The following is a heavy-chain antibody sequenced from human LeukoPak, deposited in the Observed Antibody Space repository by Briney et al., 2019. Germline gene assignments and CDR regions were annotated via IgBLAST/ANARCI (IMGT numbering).Heavy chain of an antibody. J-gene: IGHJ4*02. CDR2: IWHDGSHK. CDR3: AREIFGSGSYRDL. Sequence: GGCLRLSRAASVFALNTYAIHWVSQPRAQGLEWVALIWHDGSHKFYSNSLRGQLTNSRHNSKNTVSLQMNNLRPEDTVVYYCAREIFGSGSYRDLWGQGTLVSVSS. CDR1: VFALNTYA. D-gene: IGHD3-10*01. V-gene: IGHV3-33*01.